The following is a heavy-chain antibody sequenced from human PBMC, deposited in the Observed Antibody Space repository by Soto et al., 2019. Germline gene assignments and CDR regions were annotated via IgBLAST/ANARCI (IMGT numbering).Heavy chain of an antibody. CDR2: MNPYSGNT. CDR3: ARTLFGAVAGT. CDR1: GYTFTSYD. J-gene: IGHJ5*02. Sequence: QVQLVQSGAEVKKPGASVKVSCKTSGYTFTSYDIHWVRQATGQGPEWMGWMNPYSGNTVYAQKFQGRIIMTRNTSMSTAYMELSSLRSEDTAVYYCARTLFGAVAGTWGQGTLVTVSS. D-gene: IGHD6-19*01. V-gene: IGHV1-8*01.